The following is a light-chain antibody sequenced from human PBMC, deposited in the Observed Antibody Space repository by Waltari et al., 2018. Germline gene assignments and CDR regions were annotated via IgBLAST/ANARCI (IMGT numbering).Light chain of an antibody. V-gene: IGLV4-69*01. Sequence: QLVLTQSPSASASLGASVKLTCTLRSGHSSHIIAWLQQQPKKGPRFLMKVNSDGSHSKGDEIPDRFSGSSSGAERYLTISSLQSEDEADYYCQTGGHGTWVFGGGTKLTVL. CDR2: VNSDGSH. CDR3: QTGGHGTWV. J-gene: IGLJ3*02. CDR1: SGHSSHI.